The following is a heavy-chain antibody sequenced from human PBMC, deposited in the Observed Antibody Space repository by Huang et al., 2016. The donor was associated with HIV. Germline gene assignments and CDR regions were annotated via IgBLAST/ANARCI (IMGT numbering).Heavy chain of an antibody. CDR3: ARVVAASAFEI. V-gene: IGHV4-59*11. CDR1: SGPISSQY. J-gene: IGHJ3*02. D-gene: IGHD2-15*01. Sequence: QVQLQESGPGRVKPSETLSLTCTVASGPISSQYWGWIRQPPGKGLEWIGNIYYSGSTNYNPSLKSRVTISIDTSKAQFFLKVTSVSAADTAVYYCARVVAASAFEIWGQGTMITVSS. CDR2: IYYSGST.